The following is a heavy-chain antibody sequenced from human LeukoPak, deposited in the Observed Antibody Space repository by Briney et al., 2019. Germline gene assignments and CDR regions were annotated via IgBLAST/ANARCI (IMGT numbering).Heavy chain of an antibody. CDR2: ISSSSSYI. CDR1: GFTFSIYS. CDR3: ARLYDILTGAFDY. J-gene: IGHJ4*02. D-gene: IGHD3-9*01. Sequence: PGGSLRLSCAASGFTFSIYSMNWVRQAPGKGLEWVSSISSSSSYIYYADSVKGRFTISRDNAKNSLYLQMSSLRAEDTAIYYCARLYDILTGAFDYWGQGTLVTVSS. V-gene: IGHV3-21*01.